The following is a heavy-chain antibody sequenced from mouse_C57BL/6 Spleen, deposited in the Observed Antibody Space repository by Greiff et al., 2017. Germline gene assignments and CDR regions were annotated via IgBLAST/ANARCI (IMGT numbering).Heavy chain of an antibody. J-gene: IGHJ2*01. V-gene: IGHV3-6*01. CDR1: GYSITRGYY. D-gene: IGHD2-3*01. CDR2: ISYDGSN. CDR3: ARDYDEIFDY. Sequence: EVKLQESEPGLVQPSQSLSLTCSVTGYSITRGYYSNWLRQFPGNKLEWMGYISYDGSNNYNPSLKNRIFITRDTSKNQFFLKLNSVTTEDTATYYCARDYDEIFDYWGQGTTLTVSS.